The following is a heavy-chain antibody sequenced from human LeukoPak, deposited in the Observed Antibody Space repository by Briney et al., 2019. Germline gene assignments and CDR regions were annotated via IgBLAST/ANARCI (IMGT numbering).Heavy chain of an antibody. CDR2: IYHSGST. J-gene: IGHJ5*02. Sequence: SQTLSLTCAVSGYSISSDYYWGWIRQPPGKGLEWIGSIYHSGSTYYNPSLKSRVTISFDTSKNQFSLKLSSVTAADTAVYYCARQLSEWLLYGSWFDPWGPGTLVTVSS. D-gene: IGHD3-3*01. CDR3: ARQLSEWLLYGSWFDP. CDR1: GYSISSDYY. V-gene: IGHV4-38-2*01.